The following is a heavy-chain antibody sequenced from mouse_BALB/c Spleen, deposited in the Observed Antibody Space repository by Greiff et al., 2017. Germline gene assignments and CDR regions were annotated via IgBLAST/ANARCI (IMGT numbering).Heavy chain of an antibody. CDR1: GFTFSSYG. Sequence: EVQLVESGGGLVQPGGSLKLSCAASGFTFSSYGMSWVRQTPDKRLELVATINSNGGSTYYPDSVKGRFTISRDNAKNTLYLQMSSLKSEDTAMYYCARDKPFTTTVEATRAMDYWGQGTSVTVSS. V-gene: IGHV5-6-3*01. D-gene: IGHD1-1*01. CDR2: INSNGGST. J-gene: IGHJ4*01. CDR3: ARDKPFTTTVEATRAMDY.